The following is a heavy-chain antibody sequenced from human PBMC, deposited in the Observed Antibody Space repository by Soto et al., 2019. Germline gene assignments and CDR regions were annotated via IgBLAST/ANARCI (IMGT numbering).Heavy chain of an antibody. D-gene: IGHD5-12*01. CDR1: GGTFSSYP. J-gene: IGHJ3*02. Sequence: QVQLVQSGAEVKKPGSSVKVSCKASGGTFSSYPISWVRQAPGQGLEWMGRIIPILGIANYAQKFQGRVTITADKSTSTAYMELSSLRSEDTAVYYCARGLEMAPFAFDIWGQGTMVTVSS. V-gene: IGHV1-69*02. CDR3: ARGLEMAPFAFDI. CDR2: IIPILGIA.